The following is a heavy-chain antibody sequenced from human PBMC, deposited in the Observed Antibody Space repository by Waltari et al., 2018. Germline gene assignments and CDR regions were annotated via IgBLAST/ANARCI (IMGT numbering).Heavy chain of an antibody. CDR1: GFTFGDYA. D-gene: IGHD6-19*01. V-gene: IGHV3-49*04. CDR2: IRSKAYGGTT. J-gene: IGHJ4*02. CDR3: TRGASGWPFDY. Sequence: EVQLVESGGGLVQPGRSLRLSCTASGFTFGDYAMSWVRQAPGKGLEWVGFIRSKAYGGTTEYAASVKGRFTISRDDSKSIAYLQMNSLKTEDTAVYYCTRGASGWPFDYWGQGTLVTVSS.